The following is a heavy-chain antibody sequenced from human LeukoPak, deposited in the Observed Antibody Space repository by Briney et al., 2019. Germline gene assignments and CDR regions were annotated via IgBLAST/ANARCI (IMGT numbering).Heavy chain of an antibody. CDR3: ARVIYSGWEGELSD. CDR1: GFSFSSYW. D-gene: IGHD6-19*01. V-gene: IGHV3-74*01. CDR2: INSDGSTT. Sequence: GGSLRLSCAASGFSFSSYWMHWVRQAPGKGLVWVSRINSDGSTTSYADSVMGRFTISRDNAKNTLYLQMNSLRAEDTAVYYCARVIYSGWEGELSDWGQGTLVTVSS. J-gene: IGHJ4*02.